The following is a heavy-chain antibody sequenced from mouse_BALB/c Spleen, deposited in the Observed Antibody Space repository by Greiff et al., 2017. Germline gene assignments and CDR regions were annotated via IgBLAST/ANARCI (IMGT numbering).Heavy chain of an antibody. CDR1: GYTFTSYW. J-gene: IGHJ3*01. CDR3: ARGRGNSFAY. Sequence: QVQLKESGAELAKPGASVKMSCTASGYTFTSYWMHWVKQRPGQGLEWIGYINPSTGYTEYNQKFKDKATLTADKSSSTAYMQLSSLTSEDSAVYYCARGRGNSFAYWGQGTLVTVSA. D-gene: IGHD2-1*01. V-gene: IGHV1-7*01. CDR2: INPSTGYT.